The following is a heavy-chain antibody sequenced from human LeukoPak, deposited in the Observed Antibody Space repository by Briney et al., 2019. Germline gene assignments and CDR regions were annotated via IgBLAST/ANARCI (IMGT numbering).Heavy chain of an antibody. CDR2: IKQDGSEK. Sequence: GGSLRLSCAASGFTVSSNYMSWVRQAPGKGLEWVANIKQDGSEKYYVDSVKGRFTISRDNAKNSLYLQMNSLRAEDTAVYYCARDCSSTSCYDVYYYYYGMDVWGQGTTVTVSS. CDR3: ARDCSSTSCYDVYYYYYGMDV. J-gene: IGHJ6*02. D-gene: IGHD2-2*01. V-gene: IGHV3-7*01. CDR1: GFTVSSNY.